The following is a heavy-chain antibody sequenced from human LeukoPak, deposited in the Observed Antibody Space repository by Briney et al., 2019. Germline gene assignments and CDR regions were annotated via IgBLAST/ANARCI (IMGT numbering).Heavy chain of an antibody. D-gene: IGHD6-19*01. V-gene: IGHV3-23*01. CDR2: ISSTGGST. J-gene: IGHJ5*02. CDR3: ARGYSSLDP. Sequence: GGSLRLSCAASGFTFSSYAMSWVRQAPGRGLEWVSGISSTGGSTYYADSVKGRFTISRDNSKNTLYLHMNSLTAEDTAVYYCARGYSSLDPWGQGTLVTVSS. CDR1: GFTFSSYA.